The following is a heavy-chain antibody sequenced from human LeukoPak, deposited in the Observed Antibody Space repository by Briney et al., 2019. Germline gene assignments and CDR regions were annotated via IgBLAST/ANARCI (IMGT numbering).Heavy chain of an antibody. V-gene: IGHV3-23*01. CDR2: VSGSGGST. D-gene: IGHD3-22*01. Sequence: GGSLTLSCAASGFTFSSYAMSWVRQAPGKGLEWVSAVSGSGGSTYYADSVKGRFTISRDNSKNTLFLQMNSLRAEDTAVYYCARGGYYYDSSDYYPFDYWGQGTLVTVSS. CDR3: ARGGYYYDSSDYYPFDY. J-gene: IGHJ4*02. CDR1: GFTFSSYA.